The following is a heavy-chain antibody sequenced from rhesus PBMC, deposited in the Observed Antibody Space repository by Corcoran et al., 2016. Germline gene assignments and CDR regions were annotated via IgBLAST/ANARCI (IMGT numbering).Heavy chain of an antibody. Sequence: QVQLQESGPGLVKPSETLSLTCAVSGGSFSSYWWSWIRQPPGKGLEWIGEINGNSGSTNNNPSLTSRVTISKDASKNQFSLELSSVTAADTAVYYCARRGYSGYSYGDYFDYWGQGVLVTVSS. CDR3: ARRGYSGYSYGDYFDY. CDR1: GGSFSSYW. V-gene: IGHV4-80*01. J-gene: IGHJ4*01. D-gene: IGHD5-42*01. CDR2: INGNSGST.